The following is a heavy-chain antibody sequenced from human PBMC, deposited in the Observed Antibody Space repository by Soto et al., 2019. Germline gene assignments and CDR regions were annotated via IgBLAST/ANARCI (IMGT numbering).Heavy chain of an antibody. V-gene: IGHV4-30-4*01. CDR3: ARGPSGDKIDY. CDR1: GGSNSSAAYC. J-gene: IGHJ4*02. Sequence: QVQLQESGPRLVSPSQTLSLTCTVSGGSNSSAAYCWSWIRQSPDKGLEWIGHIYDGGTTYSSPSLKGRVTISADTSETQFSLKLSSVSAADTAVYYCARGPSGDKIDYWGQGIQVTVSS. D-gene: IGHD7-27*01. CDR2: IYDGGTT.